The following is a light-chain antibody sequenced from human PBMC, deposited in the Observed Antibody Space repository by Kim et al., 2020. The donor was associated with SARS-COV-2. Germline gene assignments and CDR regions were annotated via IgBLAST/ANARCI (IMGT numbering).Light chain of an antibody. V-gene: IGLV1-44*01. CDR2: SNN. Sequence: QSVLTQPPSASGTPGQRVTISCSGSISNIGTNTVNWYQPLPGTAPKLLIYSNNPRPSGVPDRFSGSKSGTSASLAISWLQSDDESDYYCAAWDDSRTVLFGGGTQLTVL. J-gene: IGLJ2*01. CDR3: AAWDDSRTVL. CDR1: ISNIGTNT.